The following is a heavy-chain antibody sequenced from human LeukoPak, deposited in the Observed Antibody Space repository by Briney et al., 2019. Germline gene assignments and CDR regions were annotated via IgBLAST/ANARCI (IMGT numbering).Heavy chain of an antibody. Sequence: GGSLRLSCAASGFTFSSYGMSWVRQAPGKGLEWVSAISGSGGSTYYADSVKGRFTISRDNSKNMLYLQMNSLRAEDTAVYYCARGRYGPPRYWGQGTLVTVSS. CDR2: ISGSGGST. D-gene: IGHD1-14*01. V-gene: IGHV3-23*01. CDR1: GFTFSSYG. CDR3: ARGRYGPPRY. J-gene: IGHJ4*02.